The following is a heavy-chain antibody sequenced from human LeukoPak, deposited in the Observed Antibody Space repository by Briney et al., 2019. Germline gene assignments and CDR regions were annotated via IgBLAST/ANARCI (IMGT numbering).Heavy chain of an antibody. CDR2: INNSGDDK. CDR1: GYTFSCCS. Sequence: PGGSLRLSCAASGYTFSCCSMSWVRQAPGKGLEWLSSINNSGDDKYHADSVQGRFTISRDNAKNSLYLQMNSLRAEDTAVYYCARELDRIQDLDSWGQGTQVTVSS. CDR3: ARELDRIQDLDS. J-gene: IGHJ4*02. V-gene: IGHV3-21*01. D-gene: IGHD1-1*01.